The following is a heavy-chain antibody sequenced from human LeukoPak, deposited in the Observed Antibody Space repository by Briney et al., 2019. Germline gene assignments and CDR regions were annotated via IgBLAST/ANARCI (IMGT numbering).Heavy chain of an antibody. CDR1: GGSFSGYY. Sequence: SETLSLTCAVYGGSFSGYYWSWIRQLPGKGLEWIGSIYYTGNTYYNASLKSRVTISIDTSKNQISLRLTSVTATDTAIYYCARQTGSGLFILPGGQGTLVTVSS. CDR3: ARQTGSGLFILP. CDR2: IYYTGNT. D-gene: IGHD3/OR15-3a*01. J-gene: IGHJ4*02. V-gene: IGHV4-34*01.